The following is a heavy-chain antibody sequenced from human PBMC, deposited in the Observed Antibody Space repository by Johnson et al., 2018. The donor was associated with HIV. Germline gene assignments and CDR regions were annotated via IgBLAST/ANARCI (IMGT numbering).Heavy chain of an antibody. CDR2: VNNDGGDT. V-gene: IGHV3-74*01. J-gene: IGHJ3*02. D-gene: IGHD2-21*01. CDR1: GFTFTNYW. CDR3: ARGGPFHAFDI. Sequence: VQLVESGGGLVQPGGSLRPSCAASGFTFTNYWMHWVRHAPGKGLVWFPRVNNDGGDTIYADSVKGRFTISRDNAKNTLFLQMNSLRAEDTAMYFCARGGPFHAFDIWGHGTTVTVSS.